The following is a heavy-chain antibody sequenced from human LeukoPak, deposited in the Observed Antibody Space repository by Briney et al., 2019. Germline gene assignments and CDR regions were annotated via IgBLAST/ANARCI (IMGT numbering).Heavy chain of an antibody. D-gene: IGHD7-27*01. V-gene: IGHV4-39*07. CDR1: GGSISSSSHY. Sequence: PSETLSLTCTVSGGSISSSSHYWGWIRQPPGKGLEWIGSIYYSGSTYYNPSLKSRVTISVDTSKNQFSLNLRSVTAADTAVYYCARRVPGYWGAFDIWGQGTMVTVSS. CDR2: IYYSGST. J-gene: IGHJ3*02. CDR3: ARRVPGYWGAFDI.